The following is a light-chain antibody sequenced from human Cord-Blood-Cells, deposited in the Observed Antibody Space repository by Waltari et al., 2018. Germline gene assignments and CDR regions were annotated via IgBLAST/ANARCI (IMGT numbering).Light chain of an antibody. CDR2: AAS. CDR1: QGISSY. J-gene: IGKJ3*01. V-gene: IGKV1-8*01. Sequence: AIRMTQSPSSFSASTVDRVTITCRASQGISSYLAWYQQKPGKAPKLLIYAASTLQSGVPSRFSGSGSGTDFTLTISCLQSEDFATYYCQQYYSYPRTFGPGTKVDIK. CDR3: QQYYSYPRT.